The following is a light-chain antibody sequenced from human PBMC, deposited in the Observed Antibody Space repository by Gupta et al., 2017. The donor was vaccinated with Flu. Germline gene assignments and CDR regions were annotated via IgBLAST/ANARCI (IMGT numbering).Light chain of an antibody. Sequence: QSALPQPASVSGSPGHSITLACTWTTSDVGGYNYVSWYQQHPGKAPKLLIYEVTNWPSGVSDRFSGSKSGNTAFLTISGLQAEDEADYYCSSYTSSSTQVFGTGTKVTVL. CDR3: SSYTSSSTQV. V-gene: IGLV2-14*01. CDR2: EVT. J-gene: IGLJ1*01. CDR1: TSDVGGYNY.